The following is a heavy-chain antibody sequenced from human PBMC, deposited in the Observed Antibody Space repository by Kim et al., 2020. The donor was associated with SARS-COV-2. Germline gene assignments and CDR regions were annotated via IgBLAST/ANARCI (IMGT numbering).Heavy chain of an antibody. Sequence: ASVKVSCKASGYTFTRYAMNWVRQAPGQGLEWMGRINTNTGNPTYAQGFTGRFVFSLDTSVSTAFLQISNLKAEDTAVYYCARGGYDILTGYTAWGQGTLVTVSS. J-gene: IGHJ4*02. CDR3: ARGGYDILTGYTA. V-gene: IGHV7-4-1*02. CDR2: INTNTGNP. D-gene: IGHD3-9*01. CDR1: GYTFTRYA.